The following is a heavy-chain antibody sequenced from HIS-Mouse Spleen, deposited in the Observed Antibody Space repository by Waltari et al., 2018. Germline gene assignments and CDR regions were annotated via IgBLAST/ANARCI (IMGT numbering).Heavy chain of an antibody. D-gene: IGHD6-13*01. CDR1: GCSISSSRYY. V-gene: IGHV4-39*07. Sequence: QLQLQESGPGLVKPSETLSLTCPVSGCSISSSRYYWGWIRQPPGKGLEWIGGIYYSGSTYYNPSLKSRVTISVDTSKNQFSLKLSSVTAADTAVYYCAREIPYSSSWYDWYFDLWGRGTLVTVSS. CDR2: IYYSGST. J-gene: IGHJ2*01. CDR3: AREIPYSSSWYDWYFDL.